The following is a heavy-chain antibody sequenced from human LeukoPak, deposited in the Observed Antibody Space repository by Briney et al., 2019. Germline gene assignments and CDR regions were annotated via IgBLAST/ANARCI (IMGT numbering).Heavy chain of an antibody. CDR1: GFTFSSHW. CDR2: INQHGSEK. V-gene: IGHV3-7*03. D-gene: IGHD4-23*01. Sequence: LPGGSLRLSCAASGFTFSSHWMSWVRQAPGKGLEWVANINQHGSEKYYVDSMKGRFTISRDNAKNSLYPQMNSLRAEDAAVYYCGRAGYGGALDYWGQGTLVTVSS. J-gene: IGHJ4*02. CDR3: GRAGYGGALDY.